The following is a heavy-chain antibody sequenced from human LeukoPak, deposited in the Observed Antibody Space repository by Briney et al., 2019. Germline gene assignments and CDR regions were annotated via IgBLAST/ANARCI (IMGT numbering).Heavy chain of an antibody. CDR2: VFHSGST. CDR3: ARGYYYYYMDV. Sequence: SETLSLTCTVSGGSISTYYWSWIRQPAGKGLEWIGRVFHSGSTNYNPSLKSRVTMSVDTSNNQFSLKLTSVTAADTAVYYCARGYYYYYMDVWGKGTTVTVSS. J-gene: IGHJ6*03. V-gene: IGHV4-4*07. CDR1: GGSISTYY.